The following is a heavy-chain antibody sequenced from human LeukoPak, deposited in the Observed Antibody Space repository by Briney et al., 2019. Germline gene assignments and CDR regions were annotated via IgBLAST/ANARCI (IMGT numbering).Heavy chain of an antibody. CDR3: ARGPPGSSSSDY. CDR2: MNPNCGDT. Sequence: GASVKVSCKASGYTFSSYDINWVRQATGQGLEWIGWMNPNCGDTGYAQKFQDRVTMTRNTSINTAYMELSSLRSEDTGVYYCARGPPGSSSSDYWGQGTLVTVS. J-gene: IGHJ4*02. V-gene: IGHV1-8*01. CDR1: GYTFSSYD. D-gene: IGHD6-13*01.